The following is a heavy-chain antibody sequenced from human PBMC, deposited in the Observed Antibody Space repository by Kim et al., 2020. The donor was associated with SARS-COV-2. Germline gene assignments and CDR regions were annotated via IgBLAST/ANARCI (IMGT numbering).Heavy chain of an antibody. V-gene: IGHV3-7*01. Sequence: GGSLRLSCVGSGFAFSTSWMTWVRQVPGKGLEWVANIKEDGRDTYYVDSVKGRFTISRDNAKSSVYLQMNSLRAEDTAVYYCAGDPYDSSGYGAFDYWGQGTLITVAS. CDR1: GFAFSTSW. J-gene: IGHJ4*02. CDR3: AGDPYDSSGYGAFDY. CDR2: IKEDGRDT. D-gene: IGHD3-22*01.